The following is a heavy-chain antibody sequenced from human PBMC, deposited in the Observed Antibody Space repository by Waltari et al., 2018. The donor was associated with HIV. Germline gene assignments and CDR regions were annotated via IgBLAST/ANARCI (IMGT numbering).Heavy chain of an antibody. CDR2: ISSSGSAL. CDR1: GFTFSSYS. V-gene: IGHV3-48*01. J-gene: IGHJ4*02. D-gene: IGHD2-15*01. CDR3: ARDRQFAFDY. Sequence: EVQLVESGGGLVQPGGSLSICRAASGFTFSSYSVKGVRQAPGKVLEWVSYISSSGSALYYADSVKGRFSISRDNAKNSLYLQLNSLRGEDTAVYYCARDRQFAFDYWGQGTLVTVSS.